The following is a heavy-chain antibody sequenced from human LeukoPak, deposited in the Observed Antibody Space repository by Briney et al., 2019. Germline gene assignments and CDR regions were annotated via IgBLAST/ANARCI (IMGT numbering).Heavy chain of an antibody. J-gene: IGHJ4*02. CDR1: GYRFNSYG. Sequence: GASVKVSCKASGYRFNSYGISWVRQAPGQGLEWMGWISGFNGNTNDAQKFQGRVTMTTDTSMSTAYMELRSLTSDDTAVFYCARDRDGYNGGDYWGQGTLVTVSS. V-gene: IGHV1-18*01. CDR2: ISGFNGNT. CDR3: ARDRDGYNGGDY. D-gene: IGHD5-24*01.